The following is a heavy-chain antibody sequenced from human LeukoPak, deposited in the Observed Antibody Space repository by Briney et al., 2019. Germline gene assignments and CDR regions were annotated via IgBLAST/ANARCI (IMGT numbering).Heavy chain of an antibody. J-gene: IGHJ4*02. Sequence: PGGSLRLSCAASGFTFSDYSMNWVRQAPGKGLEWVSYISSSSSTIYYVDSVKGRFTISRDNAKNSLYLQMNSLRAEDTAVYYCARDSSSWYLGYFDYWGQGTLVTVSS. V-gene: IGHV3-48*01. CDR2: ISSSSSTI. CDR1: GFTFSDYS. D-gene: IGHD6-13*01. CDR3: ARDSSSWYLGYFDY.